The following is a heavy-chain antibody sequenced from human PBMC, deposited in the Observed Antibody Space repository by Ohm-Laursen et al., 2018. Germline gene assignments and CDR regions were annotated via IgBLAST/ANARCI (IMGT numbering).Heavy chain of an antibody. V-gene: IGHV4-59*08. CDR3: ARRNYYDSSGTLGHFDY. D-gene: IGHD3-22*01. Sequence: PSQTLSLTCTVSGGSISSDYWSWIRQPPGKGLEWIGYIYYSGSTNYNPSLKSRVTISVDTSKNQFSLKLSSVTAADTAVYYCARRNYYDSSGTLGHFDYWGQGTLVTVSS. CDR2: IYYSGST. J-gene: IGHJ4*02. CDR1: GGSISSDY.